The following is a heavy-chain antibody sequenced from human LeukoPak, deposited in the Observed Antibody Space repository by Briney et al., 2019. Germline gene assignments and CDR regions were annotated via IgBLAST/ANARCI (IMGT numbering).Heavy chain of an antibody. Sequence: GGSPRLSCAASGFTVSSNYMSWVRQAPGKGLEWVSVIYSGGTTYYADSVKGRFTISRDNSKNTLYLQMNSLRVDDAAVYYCARDIGSGNYFDYWGQGTLVTVSS. CDR1: GFTVSSNY. CDR2: IYSGGTT. D-gene: IGHD1-26*01. J-gene: IGHJ4*02. CDR3: ARDIGSGNYFDY. V-gene: IGHV3-53*01.